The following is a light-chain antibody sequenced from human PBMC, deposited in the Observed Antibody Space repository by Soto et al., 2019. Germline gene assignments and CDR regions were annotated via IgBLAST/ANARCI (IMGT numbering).Light chain of an antibody. J-gene: IGLJ2*01. V-gene: IGLV1-44*01. Sequence: QSVLTQPPSASGTPGQRVTISCSGSSSNIGSNTVNWYQHLPGTAPKVLIYRNNQRPSGVPDRFSGSKSGTSASLAISGLRSEDEADYYCAAWDDNLVVFGGGTQLTVL. CDR1: SSNIGSNT. CDR2: RNN. CDR3: AAWDDNLVV.